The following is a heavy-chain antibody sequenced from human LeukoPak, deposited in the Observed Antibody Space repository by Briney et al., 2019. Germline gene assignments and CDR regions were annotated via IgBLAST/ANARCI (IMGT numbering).Heavy chain of an antibody. CDR2: ISGSGGGT. J-gene: IGHJ4*02. Sequence: GGPLRLSCGASGFTFSSYAMSWVRQAPGEGLEWVSTISGSGGGTYYADSVKGRFIISRDNSKNTLYLQMNGLRAEDTAVYYCAKKWCSSTICSTWDYFDYWGQGTLVTVSS. CDR1: GFTFSSYA. CDR3: AKKWCSSTICSTWDYFDY. D-gene: IGHD2-2*01. V-gene: IGHV3-23*01.